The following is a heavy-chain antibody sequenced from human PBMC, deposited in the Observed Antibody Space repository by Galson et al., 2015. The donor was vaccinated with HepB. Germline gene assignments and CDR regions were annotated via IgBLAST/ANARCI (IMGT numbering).Heavy chain of an antibody. Sequence: SVKVSCKVSGYTLTELSMHWVRQAPGKGLEWMGGFDPEDGETIYAQKFQGRVTMTEDTSTDTAYMELSSLRSEDTAVYYCATLASFNWYFDLWGRGTLVTVSS. CDR3: ATLASFNWYFDL. J-gene: IGHJ2*01. V-gene: IGHV1-24*01. CDR1: GYTLTELS. CDR2: FDPEDGET.